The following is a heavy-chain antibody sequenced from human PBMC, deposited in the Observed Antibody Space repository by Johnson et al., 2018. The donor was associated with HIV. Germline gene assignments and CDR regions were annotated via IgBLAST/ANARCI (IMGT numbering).Heavy chain of an antibody. CDR3: AKVAVATAAGGVGLNI. D-gene: IGHD6-13*01. CDR2: IYSGGST. Sequence: VQLVESGGGLVQPGGSLRLSCAASGFTVSSNYMSWVRQAPGKGLAWVSVIYSGGSTYYADSVKGRFIISSDNSKNTLYLQMNRLRADDTAVYYRAKVAVATAAGGVGLNIWGPGTMVTVSS. J-gene: IGHJ3*02. V-gene: IGHV3-66*01. CDR1: GFTVSSNY.